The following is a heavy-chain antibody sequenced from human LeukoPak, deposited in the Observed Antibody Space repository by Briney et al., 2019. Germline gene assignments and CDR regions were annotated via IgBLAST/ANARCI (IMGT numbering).Heavy chain of an antibody. V-gene: IGHV4-34*01. D-gene: IGHD6-13*01. CDR1: GGSFSGYY. Sequence: PSETLSLTCAVYGGSFSGYYWSWIRQPPGKGLEWIGEINHSGSTNYNPSLKSRVTISVDTSKNQFSLKLSSVTAADTAVYYCARRRIWGIAAAGPKGFFDYWGQGTLVTVSS. CDR3: ARRRIWGIAAAGPKGFFDY. CDR2: INHSGST. J-gene: IGHJ4*02.